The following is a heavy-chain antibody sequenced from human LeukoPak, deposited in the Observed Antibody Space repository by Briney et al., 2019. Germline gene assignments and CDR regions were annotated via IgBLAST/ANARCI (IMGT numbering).Heavy chain of an antibody. J-gene: IGHJ4*02. CDR3: AMFDGGVVPHAIDY. CDR2: ISSSSSYI. CDR1: GFTFSSYS. V-gene: IGHV3-21*01. D-gene: IGHD3-16*01. Sequence: GGSLRLSCAASGFTFSSYSMNWVRQAPGKGLEWVSSISSSSSYIYYADSVKGRFTISRDNAKNSLYLQMNSLRAEDTAVYYCAMFDGGVVPHAIDYWGQGTLVTVSS.